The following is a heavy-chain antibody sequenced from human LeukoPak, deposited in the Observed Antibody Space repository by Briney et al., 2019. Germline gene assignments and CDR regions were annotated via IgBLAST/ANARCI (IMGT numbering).Heavy chain of an antibody. CDR1: GFTFSTYA. CDR2: MSYDGTNK. D-gene: IGHD5-24*01. J-gene: IGHJ4*02. Sequence: ARGSLRLSCTASGFTFSTYAMHWVRQAPGKGLEWVAVMSYDGTNKYYADSVRGRFTISRDNSKNTLYLQMSSLGTEDTAVFYCARDAVRSGEMGRIGYWGQGTLVTVSS. CDR3: ARDAVRSGEMGRIGY. V-gene: IGHV3-30*04.